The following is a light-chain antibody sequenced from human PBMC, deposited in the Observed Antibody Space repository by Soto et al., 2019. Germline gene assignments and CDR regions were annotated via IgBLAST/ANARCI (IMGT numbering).Light chain of an antibody. J-gene: IGKJ1*01. CDR2: AAS. V-gene: IGKV1-39*01. CDR3: QQSYSIPWT. CDR1: LSISSY. Sequence: DIQMTQSASSLSASVGDRVTITCRASLSISSYLNWYQQKLGKAPNLLISAASSLEGGVPSRFSGSGSGTDFTLTITSLQPEDFATYYCQQSYSIPWTFGQGTKVDIK.